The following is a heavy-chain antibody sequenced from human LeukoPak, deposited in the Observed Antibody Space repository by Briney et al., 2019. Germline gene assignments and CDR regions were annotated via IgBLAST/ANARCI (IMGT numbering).Heavy chain of an antibody. CDR1: GDSISSYY. V-gene: IGHV4-4*09. Sequence: SETLSLTCTVSGDSISSYYWSWIRQPPGKGLEWIGYIYTSGGTNYIPSLKGRVTISIDTSKNQFTLKLSSVTAADSAVYYCARLTRLSTSPDRYCLDYWGQGTLVTVSS. CDR2: IYTSGGT. J-gene: IGHJ4*02. CDR3: ARLTRLSTSPDRYCLDY. D-gene: IGHD6-6*01.